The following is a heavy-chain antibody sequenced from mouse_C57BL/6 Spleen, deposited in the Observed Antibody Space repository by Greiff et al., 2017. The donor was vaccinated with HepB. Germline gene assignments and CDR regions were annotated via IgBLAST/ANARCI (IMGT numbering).Heavy chain of an antibody. D-gene: IGHD1-1*01. Sequence: VQLQQSGAELVRPGASVKLSCTASGFNIKDDYMHWVKQRPEQGLEWIGWIDPENGDTEYASKFQGKATITADTSSNTANLQLSSLTSEDTAVYYCTTNYYDSSYEGDDWGQGTTLAVSS. CDR1: GFNIKDDY. J-gene: IGHJ2*01. CDR2: IDPENGDT. V-gene: IGHV14-4*01. CDR3: TTNYYDSSYEGDD.